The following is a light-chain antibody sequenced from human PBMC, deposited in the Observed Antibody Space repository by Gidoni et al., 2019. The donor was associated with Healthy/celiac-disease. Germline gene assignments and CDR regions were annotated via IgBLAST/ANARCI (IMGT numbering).Light chain of an antibody. Sequence: EIVLTQSPGTLSLSPGDRATLSCRASQSVSSSYLAWYQQKPGQAPRLLIYGASSRATGIPDRFSGSGSGTDFTLTISRLEPEDFAVYYCQQYGSSRDTFXXXTRLEIK. CDR2: GAS. CDR1: QSVSSSY. J-gene: IGKJ5*01. V-gene: IGKV3-20*01. CDR3: QQYGSSRDT.